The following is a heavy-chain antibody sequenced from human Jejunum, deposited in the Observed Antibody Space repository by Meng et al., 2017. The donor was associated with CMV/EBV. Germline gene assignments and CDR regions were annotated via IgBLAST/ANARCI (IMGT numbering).Heavy chain of an antibody. V-gene: IGHV1-18*01. CDR2: ISVHNGNT. J-gene: IGHJ4*02. CDR1: YG. D-gene: IGHD2-2*01. Sequence: YGMSWVRQAPGQGLEWMGWISVHNGNTNYAQKFQGRVSMTADTSTNTAYMELRSLRSDDTAVYYCARDEVAGGYCSTTTCPQIFTYWGQGTLVTVSS. CDR3: ARDEVAGGYCSTTTCPQIFTY.